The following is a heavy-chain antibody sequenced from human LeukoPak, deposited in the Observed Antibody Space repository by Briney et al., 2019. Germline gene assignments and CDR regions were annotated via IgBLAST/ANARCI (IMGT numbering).Heavy chain of an antibody. CDR1: GFTFRSYA. V-gene: IGHV3-23*01. J-gene: IGHJ4*02. D-gene: IGHD3-16*02. CDR2: ISGSGDST. Sequence: PGGSLRLSCAASGFTFRSYAMNWVRQAPGKGLEWVSAISGSGDSTYYADSVKGRFTISRDNSKNTLYLQMKSLRAEDTALYYCAKTLLASFYFDYWGQGTLVTVSS. CDR3: AKTLLASFYFDY.